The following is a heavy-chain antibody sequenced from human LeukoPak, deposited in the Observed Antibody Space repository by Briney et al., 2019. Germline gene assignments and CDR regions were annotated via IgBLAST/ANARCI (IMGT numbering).Heavy chain of an antibody. CDR1: GYSFTTYW. CDR3: AKGWMKSSLDGFDM. Sequence: GESLKISCKGSGYSFTTYWIGWVRQAPGKGLEWVSGSSGSGGSTYHADSVKGRFTISRDNSKNTLYLQMHSLRAEDTAVYYCAKGWMKSSLDGFDMWGQGTMVIVSS. CDR2: SSGSGGST. D-gene: IGHD1-26*01. V-gene: IGHV3-23*01. J-gene: IGHJ3*02.